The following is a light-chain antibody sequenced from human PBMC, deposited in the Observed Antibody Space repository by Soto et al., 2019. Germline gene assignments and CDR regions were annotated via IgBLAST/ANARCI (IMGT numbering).Light chain of an antibody. CDR2: GAS. CDR3: QQYGSSPIT. CDR1: QTVSSTY. V-gene: IGKV3-20*01. J-gene: IGKJ5*01. Sequence: ENVLTQSPGTLSLSPGERATLSCRASQTVSSTYLAWYQQKPGQAPRLLIYGASSRATGIPDRFSGTVSGTDFTLNISRLEPEDFAVYYCQQYGSSPITFGQGTRLEIK.